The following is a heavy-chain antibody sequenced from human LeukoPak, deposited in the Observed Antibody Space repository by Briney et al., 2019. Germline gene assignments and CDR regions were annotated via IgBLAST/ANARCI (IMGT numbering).Heavy chain of an antibody. D-gene: IGHD4-17*01. CDR2: YHSGST. J-gene: IGHJ3*02. V-gene: IGHV4-30-2*04. Sequence: YHSGSTYYNPSLKSRVTISVDTSKNQFSLKLSSVTAADTAVYYCARPTTTVTIYDAFDIWGQGTTVTVSS. CDR3: ARPTTTVTIYDAFDI.